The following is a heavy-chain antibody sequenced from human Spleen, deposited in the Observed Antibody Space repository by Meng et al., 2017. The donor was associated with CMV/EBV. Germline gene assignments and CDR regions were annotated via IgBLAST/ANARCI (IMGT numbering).Heavy chain of an antibody. CDR3: ARDPNEDGGVTLDN. D-gene: IGHD5-24*01. J-gene: IGHJ4*02. Sequence: SGFSLSNYWMTWVRQAPGKALEWVANINQDGSQSYYVDSVRGRFTITRDNGGNSLYLQMNSLGGDDTAVYYCARDPNEDGGVTLDNWGQGILVTVSS. CDR1: GFSLSNYW. CDR2: INQDGSQS. V-gene: IGHV3-7*01.